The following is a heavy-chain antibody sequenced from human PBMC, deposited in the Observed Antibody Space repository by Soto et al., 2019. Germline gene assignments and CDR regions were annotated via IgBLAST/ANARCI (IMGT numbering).Heavy chain of an antibody. CDR1: GFTFSSYA. CDR2: ISGSGST. CDR3: ARPLVIGASGSRPYYGLDL. V-gene: IGHV3-23*01. J-gene: IGHJ6*02. Sequence: EVQLLESGGGLVQPGGSLRLSCAASGFTFSSYAMSWVRQAPGKGLEWVSAISGSGSTYYADSVKGRFTISRDNSRNTLYLQMNSLRVEDTATYYCARPLVIGASGSRPYYGLDLWGQGTTVTVS. D-gene: IGHD6-19*01.